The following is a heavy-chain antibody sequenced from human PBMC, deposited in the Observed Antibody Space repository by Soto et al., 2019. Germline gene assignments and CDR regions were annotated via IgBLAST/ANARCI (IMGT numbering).Heavy chain of an antibody. CDR1: VVSISSGGYS. J-gene: IGHJ5*02. CDR2: IYHSGST. D-gene: IGHD2-15*01. V-gene: IGHV4-30-2*01. Sequence: SETLSLTCAFSVVSISSGGYSCSWIRQPPWKGLEWIGYIYHSGSTYYNPSPKSRVTISVDRSKNQFSLKLSSVTAADTAVYYCARGAYCSGGSRYWFDPLGQGTLVIVSS. CDR3: ARGAYCSGGSRYWFDP.